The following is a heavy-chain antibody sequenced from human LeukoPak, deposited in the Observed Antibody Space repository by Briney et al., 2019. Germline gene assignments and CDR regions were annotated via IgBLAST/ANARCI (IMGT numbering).Heavy chain of an antibody. V-gene: IGHV1-8*01. CDR2: MNPNSGNT. D-gene: IGHD4-17*01. Sequence: ASVKVSCKASGYTFTSYDINWVRQATGQGLEWMGWMNPNSGNTGYAQKFQGRVTMTRNTSISTAYMEPSSLRSEDTAVYYCARGTNYGDYSVGDAFDVWGQGTMVTVSS. CDR1: GYTFTSYD. J-gene: IGHJ3*01. CDR3: ARGTNYGDYSVGDAFDV.